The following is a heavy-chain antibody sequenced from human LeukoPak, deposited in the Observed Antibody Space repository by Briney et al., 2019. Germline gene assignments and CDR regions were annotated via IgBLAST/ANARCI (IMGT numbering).Heavy chain of an antibody. D-gene: IGHD2-15*01. CDR2: IWYDGSNK. CDR3: AKGWVGFDY. Sequence: HPGRSLRLSCAASGFTFSSCGMHWVRQAPGKGLEWVAVIWYDGSNKYYADSVKGRFTISRDNSKNTLYLQMNSLRAEDTAVYYCAKGWVGFDYWGQGTLVTVSS. CDR1: GFTFSSCG. J-gene: IGHJ4*02. V-gene: IGHV3-33*06.